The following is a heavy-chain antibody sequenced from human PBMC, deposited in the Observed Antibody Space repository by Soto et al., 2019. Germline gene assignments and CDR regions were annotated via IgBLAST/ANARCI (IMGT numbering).Heavy chain of an antibody. CDR2: ITDTGGYA. CDR3: ARGSKDSYPGSRIFDF. J-gene: IGHJ4*02. Sequence: GSRRITGLASGITFGIRAMSWFRQAPGEGLEWVSTITDTGGYAKYADSVRVRFTISRDNSKKTLYLQMSSLRADASAVYFCARGSKDSYPGSRIFDFWGRGTLVTVYS. D-gene: IGHD3-10*01. CDR1: GITFGIRA. V-gene: IGHV3-23*01.